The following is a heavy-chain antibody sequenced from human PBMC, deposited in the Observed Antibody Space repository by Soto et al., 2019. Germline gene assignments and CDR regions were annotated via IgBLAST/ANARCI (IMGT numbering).Heavy chain of an antibody. D-gene: IGHD3-22*01. J-gene: IGHJ6*02. CDR3: AFGSSGKGGWDYYYGMDV. V-gene: IGHV1-18*01. Sequence: ASVKVSCKASGYTFTSYGISWVRQAPGQGLEWMGWISAYNGNTNYAQKLQGRVTMTTDTSTSTAYMELRSLRSDDTAVYYCAFGSSGKGGWDYYYGMDVWGQGTTVTVSS. CDR1: GYTFTSYG. CDR2: ISAYNGNT.